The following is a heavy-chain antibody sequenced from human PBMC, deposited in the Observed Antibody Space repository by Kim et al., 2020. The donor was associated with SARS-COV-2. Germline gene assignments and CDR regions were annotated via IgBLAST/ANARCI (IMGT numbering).Heavy chain of an antibody. CDR1: GYTFTGYY. Sequence: ASVKVSCKASGYTFTGYYMHWVRQAPGQGLEWMGWINPNSGGTNYAQKFQGRVTMTRDTSISTAYMELSRLRSDDTAVYYCARGPTDPVYYYDSSGYNPPALKDHIDYWGQGTLVTVSS. J-gene: IGHJ4*02. V-gene: IGHV1-2*02. D-gene: IGHD3-22*01. CDR2: INPNSGGT. CDR3: ARGPTDPVYYYDSSGYNPPALKDHIDY.